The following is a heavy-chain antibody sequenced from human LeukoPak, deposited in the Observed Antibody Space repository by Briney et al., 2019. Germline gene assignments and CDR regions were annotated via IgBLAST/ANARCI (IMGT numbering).Heavy chain of an antibody. V-gene: IGHV1-69*04. CDR1: GGTFSSYA. J-gene: IGHJ5*02. D-gene: IGHD3-10*01. CDR3: ARGSYGSGSYFLDWFDP. CDR2: IIPILGIA. Sequence: GSSVKVSCKASGGTFSSYAISWVRQAPGQGLEWMGRIIPILGIANYAQKFQGGVTITADKSTSTAYMELSSLSSEDTAVYYCARGSYGSGSYFLDWFDPWGQGTLVTVSS.